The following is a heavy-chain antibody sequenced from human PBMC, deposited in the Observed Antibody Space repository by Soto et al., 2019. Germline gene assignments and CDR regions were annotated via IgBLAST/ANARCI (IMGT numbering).Heavy chain of an antibody. CDR3: ARSTEQWLVRVGCDY. V-gene: IGHV3-30-3*01. CDR2: ISHDGSNK. CDR1: GFPFSNYA. J-gene: IGHJ4*02. D-gene: IGHD6-19*01. Sequence: QVQLVESGGGVVQPGTSLRLSCAASGFPFSNYALHWVRQAPGKGLEWVASISHDGSNKYHADSVKGRFTISRDSSKSALYLEMNRLRAEDTAVYYCARSTEQWLVRVGCDYWGQGSLVTVSS.